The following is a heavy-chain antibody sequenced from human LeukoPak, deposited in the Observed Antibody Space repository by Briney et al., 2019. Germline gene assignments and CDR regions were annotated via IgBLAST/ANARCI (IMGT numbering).Heavy chain of an antibody. D-gene: IGHD5-12*01. CDR3: ARDRSGYDGGLDY. V-gene: IGHV4-30-2*01. CDR2: IYHSGST. Sequence: SETLSLTCAVSGGSISSGGYSWSWIRQPPGKGLEWIGYIYHSGSTYYTPSLKGRVTISVDRSKNQFSLKLSSVIAADTAVYYCARDRSGYDGGLDYWGQGTLVTVSS. CDR1: GGSISSGGYS. J-gene: IGHJ4*02.